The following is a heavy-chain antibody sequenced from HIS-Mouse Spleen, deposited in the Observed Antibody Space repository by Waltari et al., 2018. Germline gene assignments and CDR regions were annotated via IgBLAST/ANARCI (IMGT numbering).Heavy chain of an antibody. V-gene: IGHV3-33*06. Sequence: QVHLLGSGGGVVRPGRSLRLPCASSVFTFTSYGIHGVRQAPGKVLEWVAVIWYDGSNKYYADSVKGRFTISRDNSKNTLYLQMNSLRAEDTAVYYCAKDLARKDSGYDAFDIWGQGTMVTVSS. D-gene: IGHD5-12*01. CDR2: IWYDGSNK. J-gene: IGHJ3*02. CDR3: AKDLARKDSGYDAFDI. CDR1: VFTFTSYG.